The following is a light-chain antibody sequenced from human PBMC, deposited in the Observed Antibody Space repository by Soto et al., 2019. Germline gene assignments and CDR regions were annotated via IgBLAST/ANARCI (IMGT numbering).Light chain of an antibody. J-gene: IGLJ1*01. CDR1: SSDVGTHNY. CDR3: SSYAGSNSFV. Sequence: QSALTQPPSASGSPGQSVTISCTGTSSDVGTHNYVSWYQQHPGKAPRLMIYEVSERPSGVPDRFSGSKSGNTASLTVSGLQAEDEADYYCSSYAGSNSFVFGTGTKVTVL. V-gene: IGLV2-8*01. CDR2: EVS.